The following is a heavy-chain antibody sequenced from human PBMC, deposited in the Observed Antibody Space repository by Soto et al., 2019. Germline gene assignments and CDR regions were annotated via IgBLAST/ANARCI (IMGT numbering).Heavy chain of an antibody. CDR2: IIPIFGTA. D-gene: IGHD6-19*01. Sequence: RASVKVSCKASGGTFSSYAISWVRQAPGQGLEWMGGIIPIFGTANYAQKFQGRVTITADESTSTAYMELSSLRSEDTAVYYCARIPLGVAGKQGNFDYRAQRTLVTVSS. V-gene: IGHV1-69*13. CDR3: ARIPLGVAGKQGNFDY. J-gene: IGHJ4*02. CDR1: GGTFSSYA.